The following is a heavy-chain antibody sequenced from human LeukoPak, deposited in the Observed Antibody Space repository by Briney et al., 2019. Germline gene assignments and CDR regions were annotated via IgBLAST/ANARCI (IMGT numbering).Heavy chain of an antibody. D-gene: IGHD6-13*01. CDR2: ISTTSTTI. CDR3: ARVSTAVSLAIDY. J-gene: IGHJ4*02. Sequence: GGSLRLSCAASGFTFSNYSMNWVRQAPGKGLEWVSYISTTSTTIYYADSVKGRFTISRDNAKNSLYLEMNSLRDDDTAVYYCARVSTAVSLAIDYWGQGTLVTVST. V-gene: IGHV3-48*02. CDR1: GFTFSNYS.